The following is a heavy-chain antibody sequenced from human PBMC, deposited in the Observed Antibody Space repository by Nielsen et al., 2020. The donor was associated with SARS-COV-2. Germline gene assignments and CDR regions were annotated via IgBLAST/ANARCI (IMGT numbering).Heavy chain of an antibody. CDR3: ARGVMHYYGSGSYYSRYYYYYGMDV. J-gene: IGHJ6*02. D-gene: IGHD3-10*01. Sequence: WIRQPPGKGLEYVSTVSSNGGSTYYGNSVKGRFTISRDNSKNTLSLQMGSLSAEDTAVYYCARGVMHYYGSGSYYSRYYYYYGMDVWGQGTTVTVSS. CDR2: VSSNGGST. V-gene: IGHV3-64*01.